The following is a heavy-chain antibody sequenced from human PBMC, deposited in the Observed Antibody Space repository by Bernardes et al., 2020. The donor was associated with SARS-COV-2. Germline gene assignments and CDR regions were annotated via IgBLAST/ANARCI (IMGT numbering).Heavy chain of an antibody. D-gene: IGHD6-19*01. CDR3: ATAMAVAGTLTDYYYYYGMDV. CDR1: GYTLTALS. CDR2: FDPEDGET. J-gene: IGHJ6*02. Sequence: ASVKVSCKVSGYTLTALSMHWVRQAPGKGLEWMGGFDPEDGETIYAQKFQGRVTMTEDTSTDTAYMELSSLRYEDTAVYYCATAMAVAGTLTDYYYYYGMDVWGQGTTVTVSS. V-gene: IGHV1-24*01.